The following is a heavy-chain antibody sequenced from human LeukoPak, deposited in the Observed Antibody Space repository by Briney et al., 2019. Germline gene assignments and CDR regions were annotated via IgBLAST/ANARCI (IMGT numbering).Heavy chain of an antibody. CDR1: GYTFTSYD. CDR2: MNPNSGNT. V-gene: IGHV1-8*01. Sequence: ASGRVSCKASGYTFTSYDINWVRQATGQGLEWMGWMNPNSGNTGDAQKFQGRVTMTRNSSISTSYMELSSLRSEDTAVYYCARRQGRRGLDPWGQGTLVTVSS. CDR3: ARRQGRRGLDP. J-gene: IGHJ5*02.